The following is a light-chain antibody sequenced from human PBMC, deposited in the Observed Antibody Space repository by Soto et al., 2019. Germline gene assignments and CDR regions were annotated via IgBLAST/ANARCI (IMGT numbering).Light chain of an antibody. CDR1: SSDVGNYDY. CDR2: EVR. J-gene: IGLJ1*01. Sequence: QSALTQPASVSGSPGQSITISCTGTSSDVGNYDYVSWYQQHPGKAPKLIIYEVRDRPSGVSNRFSGSKSGNTASLTISGLQAEDEADYYCISYGITPYVFGTGTKVTVL. V-gene: IGLV2-14*01. CDR3: ISYGITPYV.